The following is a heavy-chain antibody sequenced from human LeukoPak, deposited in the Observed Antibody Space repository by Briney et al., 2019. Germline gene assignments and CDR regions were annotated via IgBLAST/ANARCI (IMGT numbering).Heavy chain of an antibody. CDR3: ARVWSPLRYYYGMDV. Sequence: GGSLRLSCAASGFTFSSFWMGWIRQAPGKGLEWVSYISSSGSTIYYADSVKGRFTISRDNAKNSLYLQMNSLRAEDTAVYYCARVWSPLRYYYGMDVWGQGTTVTVSS. V-gene: IGHV3-11*01. CDR2: ISSSGSTI. J-gene: IGHJ6*02. CDR1: GFTFSSFW. D-gene: IGHD3-3*01.